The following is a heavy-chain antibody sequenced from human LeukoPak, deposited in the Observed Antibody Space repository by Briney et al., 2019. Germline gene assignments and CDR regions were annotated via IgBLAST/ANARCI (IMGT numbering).Heavy chain of an antibody. CDR1: GYTFTSYG. CDR2: ISAYNGNT. CDR3: ARDSPYYDSSGYYSFDY. V-gene: IGHV1-18*01. Sequence: ASVKVSCKASGYTFTSYGISWVRQAPGQGREWMGWISAYNGNTKYAQKLTGRVTMTTDTSTSTAYMERRSLRSDVTAVYYWARDSPYYDSSGYYSFDYWGEGTLVTVSS. D-gene: IGHD3-22*01. J-gene: IGHJ4*02.